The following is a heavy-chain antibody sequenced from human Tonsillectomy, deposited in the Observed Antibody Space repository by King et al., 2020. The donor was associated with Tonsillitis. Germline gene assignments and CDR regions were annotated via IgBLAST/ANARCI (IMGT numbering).Heavy chain of an antibody. CDR1: GSAFSLNK. J-gene: IGHJ6*02. V-gene: IGHV3-21*01. CDR2: KIDSGAPI. CDR3: ATLGDLLPNGVDV. Sequence: VQLVESGGGLVKPGGSRRLSCAASGSAFSLNKMNWFRQAPGKGLEWPSSKIDSGAPIYYADSLAGRFPVSSANAKNSLYLQMNSLRAEDTAVYYCATLGDLLPNGVDVWGHGITVTVSS. D-gene: IGHD3-16*01.